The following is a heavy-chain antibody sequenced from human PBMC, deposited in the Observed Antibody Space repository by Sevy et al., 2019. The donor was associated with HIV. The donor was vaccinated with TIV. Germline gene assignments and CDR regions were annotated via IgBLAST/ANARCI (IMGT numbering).Heavy chain of an antibody. CDR1: GGNFRMYG. CDR3: ARDPAAGQGTP. Sequence: ASMKVSCKASGGNFRMYGISWVRQGPGQWLEWMGGIIPIFAPANYAQNFQGRLTITADESTSTIYMELSSLRSDDTAVYYCARDPAAGQGTPWGQGTLVTVSS. CDR2: IIPIFAPA. D-gene: IGHD6-13*01. J-gene: IGHJ5*02. V-gene: IGHV1-69*13.